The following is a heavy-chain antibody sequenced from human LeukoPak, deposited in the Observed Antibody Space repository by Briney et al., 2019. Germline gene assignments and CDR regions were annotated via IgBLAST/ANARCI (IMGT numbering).Heavy chain of an antibody. CDR3: ARVDGSGSYSNAYYFDY. CDR1: GGTFSSYA. V-gene: IGHV1-69*13. D-gene: IGHD3-10*01. Sequence: SVKVSCKASGGTFSSYAISWVRQAPGQGLEWMGGIIPIFGTANYAQKFQGRVTITADESTSTAHMELSSLRSEDTAVYYCARVDGSGSYSNAYYFDYWGQGTLVTVSS. J-gene: IGHJ4*02. CDR2: IIPIFGTA.